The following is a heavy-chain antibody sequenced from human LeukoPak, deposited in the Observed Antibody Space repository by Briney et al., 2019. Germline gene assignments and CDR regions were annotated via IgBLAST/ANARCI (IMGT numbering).Heavy chain of an antibody. J-gene: IGHJ4*02. V-gene: IGHV3-48*02. Sequence: GGSLRLSCAASGFTFSSYSMNWVRQAPGKGLEWVSYISGSSSNTYYADSVQGRFTISRDNAKNSLHLQMNSLRDEDTAVYYCARDLYYWGQGTLVTVSS. CDR2: ISGSSSNT. CDR1: GFTFSSYS. CDR3: ARDLYY.